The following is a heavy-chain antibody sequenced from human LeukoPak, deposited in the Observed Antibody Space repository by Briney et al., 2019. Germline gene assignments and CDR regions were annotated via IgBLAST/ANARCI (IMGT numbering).Heavy chain of an antibody. V-gene: IGHV3-21*01. CDR3: AITPGLNCSSTSCYTIAQDY. J-gene: IGHJ4*02. CDR1: GFTFSSYS. Sequence: GGSLRLSCAASGFTFSSYSMNWVRQAPGKGLEWVSSISSSGSYIYYADSVKGRFTISGDNAKNSLYLQMNSLRAEDTAVYYCAITPGLNCSSTSCYTIAQDYWGQGTLVTVSS. D-gene: IGHD2-2*02. CDR2: ISSSGSYI.